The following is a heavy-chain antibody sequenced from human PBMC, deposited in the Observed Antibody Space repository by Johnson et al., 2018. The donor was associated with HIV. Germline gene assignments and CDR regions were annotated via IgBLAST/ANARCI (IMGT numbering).Heavy chain of an antibody. CDR1: EFTVSSNY. D-gene: IGHD6-13*01. Sequence: GGVVRPGESLGLSCAASEFTVSSNYMSWVRQAPGKGLEWVSVIYSGGSTYYADSVKGRFTISRDNSKNTLYLQMNSLRAEDTALYYCAKDRDLAAAGTDAFDIWGQGTMVTVSS. CDR3: AKDRDLAAAGTDAFDI. V-gene: IGHV3-66*01. CDR2: IYSGGST. J-gene: IGHJ3*02.